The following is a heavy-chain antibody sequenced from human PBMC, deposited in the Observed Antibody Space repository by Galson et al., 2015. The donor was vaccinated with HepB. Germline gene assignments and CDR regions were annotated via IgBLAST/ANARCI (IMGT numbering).Heavy chain of an antibody. CDR3: AKSLRHYPYDLDV. Sequence: SLRLSCAASGFIFNNYAMTWVRQPPGKGLEWVSSISGGGGNTFYSESAKGRFTISRDNSKNTLFLQMNSPRADDTAVYSCAKSLRHYPYDLDVWGPGTTVSVSS. CDR1: GFIFNNYA. CDR2: ISGGGGNT. J-gene: IGHJ6*02. D-gene: IGHD1-26*01. V-gene: IGHV3-23*01.